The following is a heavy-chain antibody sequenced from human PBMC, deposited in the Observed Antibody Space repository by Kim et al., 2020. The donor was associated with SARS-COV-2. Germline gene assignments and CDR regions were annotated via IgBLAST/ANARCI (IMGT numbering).Heavy chain of an antibody. V-gene: IGHV1-69*13. CDR2: TIPIFGTA. CDR1: GGTFSSYA. CDR3: ARGFYGSGSYPMDV. Sequence: SVKVSCKASGGTFSSYAISWVRQAPGQGLEWMGGTIPIFGTANYAKKFQGRVTITADESTSTAYMELSSLRSEDTAVYYCARGFYGSGSYPMDVWGQGTTVTVSS. J-gene: IGHJ6*02. D-gene: IGHD3-10*01.